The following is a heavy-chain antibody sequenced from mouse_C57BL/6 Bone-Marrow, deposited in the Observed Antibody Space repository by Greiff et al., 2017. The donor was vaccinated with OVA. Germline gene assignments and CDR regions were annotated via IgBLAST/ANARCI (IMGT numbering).Heavy chain of an antibody. V-gene: IGHV1-18*01. CDR1: GYTFTDYN. J-gene: IGHJ1*03. Sequence: VQLQQSGPELVKPGASVKIPCKASGYTFTDYNMDWVKQSHGKSLEWIGDINPNNGGTIYNQKFKGKATLTVDKSSSTAYMELRSLTSEDTAVYYCAREDSNYEDWYFDVWGTGTTVTVSS. CDR2: INPNNGGT. D-gene: IGHD2-5*01. CDR3: AREDSNYEDWYFDV.